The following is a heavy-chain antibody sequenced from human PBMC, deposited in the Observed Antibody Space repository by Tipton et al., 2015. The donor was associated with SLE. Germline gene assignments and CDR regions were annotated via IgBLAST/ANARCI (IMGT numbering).Heavy chain of an antibody. CDR2: IYHVGST. J-gene: IGHJ4*02. CDR3: ARVAVTTGYFDY. Sequence: TLSLTCAVSGDSITSYNWYNWVRQPPGKGLEWIGEIYHVGSTNYNPSLKSRVDMSMDKSRNQFSLKLSSVTAADTAVYYCARVAVTTGYFDYWGQGTLVTVSS. V-gene: IGHV4-4*02. CDR1: GDSITSYNW. D-gene: IGHD4-17*01.